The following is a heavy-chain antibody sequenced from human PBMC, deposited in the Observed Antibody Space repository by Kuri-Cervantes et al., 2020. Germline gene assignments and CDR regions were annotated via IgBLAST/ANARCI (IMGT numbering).Heavy chain of an antibody. J-gene: IGHJ6*02. Sequence: GGSLRLSCAASGFTFSSYAMSWVRQAPGKGLEWVAVIWYDGSNKYYADSVKGRLTISRDNSKNTLYLQMNSLRAEDTAVYYCARDHPAAGPGGGMDVWGQGTTVTVSS. CDR1: GFTFSSYA. CDR2: IWYDGSNK. V-gene: IGHV3-33*08. CDR3: ARDHPAAGPGGGMDV. D-gene: IGHD6-13*01.